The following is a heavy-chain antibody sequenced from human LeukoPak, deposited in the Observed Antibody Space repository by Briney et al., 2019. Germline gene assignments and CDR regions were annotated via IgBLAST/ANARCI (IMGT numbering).Heavy chain of an antibody. CDR2: INSDGSST. J-gene: IGHJ3*02. Sequence: PGGSLRLSCAASGFTFSSYWMHWVRQAPGKGLVWVSRINSDGSSTSYADSVKGRFTISRDNAKNTLYLQMNSLRAEDTAVYYCARPCGGDCYWAFDIWGQGTMVTVSS. CDR1: GFTFSSYW. CDR3: ARPCGGDCYWAFDI. D-gene: IGHD2-21*02. V-gene: IGHV3-74*01.